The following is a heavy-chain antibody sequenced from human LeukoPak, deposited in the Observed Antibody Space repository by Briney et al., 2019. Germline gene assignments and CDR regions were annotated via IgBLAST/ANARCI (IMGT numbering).Heavy chain of an antibody. Sequence: GRSLRLSCAASGFTFSNYWMDWVRQVPGKGPVWVSRVGTDGSSTAYADYVKGRFTISRDNAKNTLYLQMNSLRVEDTAVYYCTRDKYGGNSNAFDIWGQGTLVTVSS. D-gene: IGHD4-23*01. CDR3: TRDKYGGNSNAFDI. J-gene: IGHJ3*02. V-gene: IGHV3-74*01. CDR1: GFTFSNYW. CDR2: VGTDGSST.